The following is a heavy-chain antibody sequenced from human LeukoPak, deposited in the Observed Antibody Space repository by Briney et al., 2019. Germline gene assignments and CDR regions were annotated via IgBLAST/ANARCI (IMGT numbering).Heavy chain of an antibody. V-gene: IGHV4-59*08. J-gene: IGHJ4*02. CDR1: GGSISGYY. D-gene: IGHD6-19*01. CDR3: ARHSSGWYEYYFDY. Sequence: SETLSITCTVSGGSISGYYWSWIRQPPGKGLEWIGYIYYSGSTNYNPSLKSRVTISVDTSKNQFSLKLSSVTAADTAVYYCARHSSGWYEYYFDYWGQGTLVTVSS. CDR2: IYYSGST.